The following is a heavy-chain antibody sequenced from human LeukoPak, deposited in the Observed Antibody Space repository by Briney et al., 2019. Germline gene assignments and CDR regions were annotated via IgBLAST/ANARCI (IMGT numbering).Heavy chain of an antibody. D-gene: IGHD3-10*01. CDR2: ISHSGST. V-gene: IGHV4-34*01. J-gene: IGHJ6*02. Sequence: SETLSLTCAVYGGSFSGYYWSWIRQPPGKGLEWIGEISHSGSTNYNPSLKSRVSISVDTSKNQFSLKLSSVTAADTAVYYCARGYGSYYYGMDVWGQGTTVTVSS. CDR3: ARGYGSYYYGMDV. CDR1: GGSFSGYY.